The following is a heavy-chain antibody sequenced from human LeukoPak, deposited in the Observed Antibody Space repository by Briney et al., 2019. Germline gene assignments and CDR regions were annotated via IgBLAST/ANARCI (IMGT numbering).Heavy chain of an antibody. D-gene: IGHD2-2*01. CDR1: GYTFTGYY. V-gene: IGHV1-2*02. J-gene: IGHJ4*02. CDR3: ARVILGVPAADLDY. CDR2: INPYSGGT. Sequence: ASVKVSCKTSGYTFTGYYMHWVRQAPGQGLEWMGWINPYSGGTNYAQKFQGRVTMTRDTSISTAYMELSRLRSDDTAVYYCARVILGVPAADLDYWGQGTLVTVSS.